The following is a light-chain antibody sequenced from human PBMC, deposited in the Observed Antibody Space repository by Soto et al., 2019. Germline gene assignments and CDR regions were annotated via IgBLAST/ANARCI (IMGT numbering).Light chain of an antibody. Sequence: GDRVTITCRASQTTNTWLAWYQQKPGTAPKLLIYDASSLEGGVPSRFSASGSGTEFTLTISSLQPDDLATYYCQQYISYPYTFGQANKVEIK. CDR2: DAS. CDR1: QTTNTW. CDR3: QQYISYPYT. J-gene: IGKJ2*01. V-gene: IGKV1-5*01.